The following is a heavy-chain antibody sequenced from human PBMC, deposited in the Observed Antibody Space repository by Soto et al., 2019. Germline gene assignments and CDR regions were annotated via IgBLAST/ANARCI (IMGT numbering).Heavy chain of an antibody. CDR3: ARARREIVVVRVISGAFDI. D-gene: IGHD3-22*01. Sequence: GASVKVSCKASGGTFSSYAISWVRQAPGQGLEWMGGIIPIFGTANYAQKFQGRVTITADESTSTAHMELSSLRSEDTAVYYCARARREIVVVRVISGAFDIWGQGTMVTVSS. J-gene: IGHJ3*02. V-gene: IGHV1-69*13. CDR1: GGTFSSYA. CDR2: IIPIFGTA.